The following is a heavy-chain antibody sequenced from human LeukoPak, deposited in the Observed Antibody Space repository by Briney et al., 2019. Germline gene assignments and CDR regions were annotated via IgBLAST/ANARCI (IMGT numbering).Heavy chain of an antibody. CDR3: ARSLLRFLDRPFDY. Sequence: PSETLSLTCAVYGGSFSGYYWSWIRQPPGKGLEWIGEINHSGSTNYNPSLKSRVTISVDTSKNQFSLKLSSVTAADTAVYYCARSLLRFLDRPFDYWGQGTLVTVSS. V-gene: IGHV4-34*01. J-gene: IGHJ4*02. CDR1: GGSFSGYY. CDR2: INHSGST. D-gene: IGHD3-3*01.